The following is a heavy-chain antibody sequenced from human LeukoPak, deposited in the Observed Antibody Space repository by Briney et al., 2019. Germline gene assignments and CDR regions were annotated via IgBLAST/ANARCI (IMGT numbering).Heavy chain of an antibody. J-gene: IGHJ4*02. Sequence: SVKVSCKASGGTFSSYAISWVRQAPGQGLEWMGGIIPIFGTANYAQKFQGRVTITADESTSTAYMEPSSLRSEDTAVYYCARSHDYGDYGIDYWGQGTLVTVSS. CDR2: IIPIFGTA. CDR1: GGTFSSYA. V-gene: IGHV1-69*13. CDR3: ARSHDYGDYGIDY. D-gene: IGHD4-17*01.